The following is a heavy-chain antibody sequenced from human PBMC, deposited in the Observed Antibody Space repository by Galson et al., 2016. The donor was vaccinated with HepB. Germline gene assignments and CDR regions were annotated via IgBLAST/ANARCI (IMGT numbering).Heavy chain of an antibody. J-gene: IGHJ4*02. V-gene: IGHV1-18*01. D-gene: IGHD2-15*01. CDR3: AREGWYLDY. CDR1: GYTFKSFG. CDR2: ISAHNGNT. Sequence: SVKVSCKASGYTFKSFGISWVRQAPGQGLEWLGWISAHNGNTNYAQTLQGRVTMTPDAFTTTAYMELRSLRSDDTAVYYCAREGWYLDYWGQGTLVTVSS.